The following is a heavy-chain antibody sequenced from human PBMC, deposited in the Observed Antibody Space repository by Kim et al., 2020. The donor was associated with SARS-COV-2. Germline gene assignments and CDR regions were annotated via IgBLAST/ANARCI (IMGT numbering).Heavy chain of an antibody. J-gene: IGHJ4*02. CDR3: ARDGSRALEY. V-gene: IGHV1-46*01. Sequence: ASVKVSCKASGYTFTDHYIHWVRQAPGQGLEWLGIIKPSAGSTGSALTFQDRVTMTRDTSTSTVFLELASLTSEDTAVYFCARDGSRALEYWGQGTLVIVSP. D-gene: IGHD2-2*03. CDR2: IKPSAGST. CDR1: GYTFTDHY.